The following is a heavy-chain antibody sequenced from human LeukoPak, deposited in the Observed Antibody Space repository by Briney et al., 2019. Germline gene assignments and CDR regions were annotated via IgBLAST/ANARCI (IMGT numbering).Heavy chain of an antibody. V-gene: IGHV3-48*03. J-gene: IGHJ4*02. D-gene: IGHD2-15*01. Sequence: GGSLRLSCVASGFTFSSYEMNWVRQAPGKGPERVSYISSSGTTIYYADSVKGRFTISRDSAKNSLYLQMNSLRAEDTAVYYCASYWSYWGQGTLVTVSS. CDR1: GFTFSSYE. CDR2: ISSSGTTI. CDR3: ASYWSY.